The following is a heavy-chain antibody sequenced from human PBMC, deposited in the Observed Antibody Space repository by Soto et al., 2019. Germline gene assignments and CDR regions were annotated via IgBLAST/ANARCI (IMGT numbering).Heavy chain of an antibody. J-gene: IGHJ4*02. Sequence: GGSLRLSCAASGFTFSNHAIHWVRQAPGKGLEWVAVITHDGSSKYYADSVRGRFTISRDNSQNAVYVEMSSLRAEDTAVYFCARDMTDTSSYYEIYSFDYWGQGTLVTVSS. V-gene: IGHV3-30-3*01. D-gene: IGHD3-22*01. CDR3: ARDMTDTSSYYEIYSFDY. CDR1: GFTFSNHA. CDR2: ITHDGSSK.